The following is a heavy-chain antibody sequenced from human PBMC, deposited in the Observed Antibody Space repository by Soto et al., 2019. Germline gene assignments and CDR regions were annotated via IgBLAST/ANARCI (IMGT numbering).Heavy chain of an antibody. Sequence: ASVKVSCKASGYTFTGYYMHWVRQAPGQVLEWMGWINPNSGDTNYAQKFQGWVTMTRDTSISTAYMELSRLRSDDTAVYYCARDLGIAARPNGIGYYYGMDVWGQGTTVTVSS. CDR2: INPNSGDT. CDR1: GYTFTGYY. J-gene: IGHJ6*02. CDR3: ARDLGIAARPNGIGYYYGMDV. D-gene: IGHD6-6*01. V-gene: IGHV1-2*04.